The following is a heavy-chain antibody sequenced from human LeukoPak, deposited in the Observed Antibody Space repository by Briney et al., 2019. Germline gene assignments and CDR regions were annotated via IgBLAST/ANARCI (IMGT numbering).Heavy chain of an antibody. J-gene: IGHJ4*02. D-gene: IGHD5-18*01. CDR1: GFTFSSYS. CDR3: ASTRTAMVRGDLDY. CDR2: ISSSSSYI. V-gene: IGHV3-21*01. Sequence: GGSLRLSCAASGFTFSSYSMNWVRQAPGKGLEWVSSISSSSSYIYYADSMKGRFTISRDNAKNSLYLQMNSLRAEDTAVYYCASTRTAMVRGDLDYWGQGTLVTVSS.